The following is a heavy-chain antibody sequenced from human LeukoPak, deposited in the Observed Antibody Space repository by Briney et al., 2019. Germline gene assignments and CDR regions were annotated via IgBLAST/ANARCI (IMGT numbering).Heavy chain of an antibody. D-gene: IGHD3-22*01. V-gene: IGHV3-7*01. Sequence: GGSLRLSCAASGFTFSRYRMSWVRQAPGKGLEWVANIKQDGSEKHYVDSVKGRFTISRDNAKNSLYLQMNSLRVEDTAVYYCARDEYDSGGYYHPFDDWGQGTLVTVSS. CDR3: ARDEYDSGGYYHPFDD. CDR2: IKQDGSEK. J-gene: IGHJ4*02. CDR1: GFTFSRYR.